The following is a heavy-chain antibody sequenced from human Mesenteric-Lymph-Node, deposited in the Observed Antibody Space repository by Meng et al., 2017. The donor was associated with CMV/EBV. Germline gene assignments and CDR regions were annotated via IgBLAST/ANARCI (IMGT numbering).Heavy chain of an antibody. V-gene: IGHV4-34*01. J-gene: IGHJ4*02. D-gene: IGHD3-10*01. CDR1: GGSFSGYY. CDR2: INHSGSI. Sequence: GSLRLSCAVYGGSFSGYYWSWIRQPPGKGLEWIGEINHSGSINYNPSLKSRVTISVDTSKNQFSLKLSSATAADTAVYYCASRYGSGSYLTSSYDYWGQGTLVTVSS. CDR3: ASRYGSGSYLTSSYDY.